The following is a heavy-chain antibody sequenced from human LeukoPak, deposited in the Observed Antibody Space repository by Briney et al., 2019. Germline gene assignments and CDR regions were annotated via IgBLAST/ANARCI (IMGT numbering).Heavy chain of an antibody. J-gene: IGHJ4*02. D-gene: IGHD4-23*01. CDR2: ISSSGST. Sequence: SETLSLTCTVSGDSISSGDYYWSWIRQPAGKGLEWIGRISSSGSTYYNPSLKSRLTISADTSKNQFSLRLSSVTAADTAVYYCVRVDNGGNYFDYWGQGTLVTVSS. CDR3: VRVDNGGNYFDY. V-gene: IGHV4-61*02. CDR1: GDSISSGDYY.